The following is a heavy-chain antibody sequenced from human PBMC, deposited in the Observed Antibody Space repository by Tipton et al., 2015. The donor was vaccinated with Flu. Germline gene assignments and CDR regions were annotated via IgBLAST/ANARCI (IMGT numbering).Heavy chain of an antibody. CDR1: GGSISTYY. J-gene: IGHJ6*02. CDR3: SSQTRATPEYSPSGFYYYGFDV. D-gene: IGHD5-12*01. CDR2: TYYSGRN. Sequence: TLSLTCNVSGGSISTYYWGWIRQTPGKGLEWIGNTYYSGRNDYNPSLASRVRMSVDTSKNQFSLRLRSVTPANSAVYFCSSQTRATPEYSPSGFYYYGFDVWGQGTTVTVSS. V-gene: IGHV4-59*08.